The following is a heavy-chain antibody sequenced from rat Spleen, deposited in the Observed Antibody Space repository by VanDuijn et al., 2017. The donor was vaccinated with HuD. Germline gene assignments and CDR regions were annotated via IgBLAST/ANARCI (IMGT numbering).Heavy chain of an antibody. CDR3: ARQYYAYTD. J-gene: IGHJ3*01. D-gene: IGHD1-9*01. CDR1: GFTFNNHW. CDR2: ISSGGGAT. Sequence: EVQLVESGGGLVEPGRSLKLSCVASGFTFNNHWMNWIRQAPKKGLEWVASISSGGGATYFPDSVKGRFTISRDNAKNSLYLQMDSLRSEDTASYYCARQYYAYTDWGQGTLVTVSS. V-gene: IGHV5S13*01.